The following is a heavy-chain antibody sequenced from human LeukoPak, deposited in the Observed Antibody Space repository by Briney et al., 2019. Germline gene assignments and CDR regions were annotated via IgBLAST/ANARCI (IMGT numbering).Heavy chain of an antibody. J-gene: IGHJ3*01. V-gene: IGHV4-4*07. D-gene: IGHD4-17*01. Sequence: SETLSLTCTVSGGSISSYYWSWIRQPAGKGLEWIGRIYTSGSTNYNPSLKSRVTMSVDTSKNQFSLKLSSVTAADMAVYYCARVADYGRSPPLWGQGTMVTVSS. CDR3: ARVADYGRSPPL. CDR2: IYTSGST. CDR1: GGSISSYY.